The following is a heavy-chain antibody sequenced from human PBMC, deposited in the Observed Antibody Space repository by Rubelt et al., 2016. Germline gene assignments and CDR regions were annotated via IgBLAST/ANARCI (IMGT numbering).Heavy chain of an antibody. CDR3: ARLFSSGWYNDY. D-gene: IGHD6-19*01. Sequence: GKGLEWIGSIYYSGSTYYNPSLKSRVTISVDTSKNQFSLKLSSVTAADTAVYYCARLFSSGWYNDYWGQGTLVTVSS. J-gene: IGHJ4*02. V-gene: IGHV4-39*01. CDR2: IYYSGST.